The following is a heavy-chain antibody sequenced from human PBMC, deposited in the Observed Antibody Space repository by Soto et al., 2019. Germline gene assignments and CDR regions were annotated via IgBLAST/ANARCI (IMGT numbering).Heavy chain of an antibody. J-gene: IGHJ3*02. CDR2: INAGNGNR. Sequence: GASVKVSCKASGYTFTSYAMHWVHQAPGQRLEWMGWINAGNGNRKYSQKFQGRVTITRDTSASTTYMELSSLRSEDTAVYYCARDIAFDIWAQGTTVTVSS. V-gene: IGHV1-3*01. CDR1: GYTFTSYA. CDR3: ARDIAFDI.